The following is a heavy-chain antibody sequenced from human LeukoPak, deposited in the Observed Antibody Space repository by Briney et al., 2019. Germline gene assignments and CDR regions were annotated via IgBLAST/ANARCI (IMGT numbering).Heavy chain of an antibody. CDR3: AKDSTYQLRTHYYYMDV. CDR2: ISGSGGST. V-gene: IGHV3-23*01. Sequence: GGSLRLSCASSGFTFSSYSMNWVRQAPGKGLEWVSAISGSGGSTCYADSVKGRFTNPIDNSKNKLYLQMNSLRAEDTAVYYCAKDSTYQLRTHYYYMDVWGKGTTVTVSS. CDR1: GFTFSSYS. J-gene: IGHJ6*03. D-gene: IGHD2-2*01.